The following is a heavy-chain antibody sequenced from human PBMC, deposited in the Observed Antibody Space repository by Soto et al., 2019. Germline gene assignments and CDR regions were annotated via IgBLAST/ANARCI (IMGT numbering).Heavy chain of an antibody. V-gene: IGHV4-4*02. J-gene: IGHJ6*02. D-gene: IGHD6-13*01. CDR3: ARPSAPRIPAAGTRGDSYYGMDV. CDR1: GGPISSSNW. Sequence: SETLSLSCAVSGGPISSSNWWSWVRQTPGKGLEWIGETYHSGSTNYNPSLRSRVAISVDKSNNQFSPKLSSVTAADTAAYYCARPSAPRIPAAGTRGDSYYGMDVSGQGTTVTVPS. CDR2: TYHSGST.